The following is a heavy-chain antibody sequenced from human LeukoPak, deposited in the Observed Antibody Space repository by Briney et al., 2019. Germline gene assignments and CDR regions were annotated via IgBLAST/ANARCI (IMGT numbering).Heavy chain of an antibody. Sequence: SETLSLTCTVSGGSISTTTYYWGWIRQPPGKGLEWIGSIYYSGSTYYNPSLKSRVTISVDTSKNQFSLKLSSVTAADTAVYYCARGMRVYYYGSGSRRGFFDYWGQGTLVTVSS. CDR2: IYYSGST. V-gene: IGHV4-39*07. CDR1: GGSISTTTYY. CDR3: ARGMRVYYYGSGSRRGFFDY. D-gene: IGHD3-10*01. J-gene: IGHJ4*02.